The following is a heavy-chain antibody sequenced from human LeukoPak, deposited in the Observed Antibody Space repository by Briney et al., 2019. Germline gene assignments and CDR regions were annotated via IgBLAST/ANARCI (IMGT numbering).Heavy chain of an antibody. V-gene: IGHV4-39*07. CDR2: IYYSGDT. CDR3: ATFPSGQDYYAYGMDV. CDR1: GGSISSSSYY. D-gene: IGHD6-25*01. Sequence: PSETLSLTCTVSGGSISSSSYYWGWIRQPPGKGLEWIGSIYYSGDTKYNASFRSRGTISLDTSKNEFSLTLNSVTAADTAVYYCATFPSGQDYYAYGMDVWGQGTTVTVSS. J-gene: IGHJ6*02.